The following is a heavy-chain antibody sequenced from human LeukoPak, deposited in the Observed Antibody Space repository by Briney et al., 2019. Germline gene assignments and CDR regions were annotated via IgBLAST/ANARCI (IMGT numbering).Heavy chain of an antibody. CDR2: IYSGGST. V-gene: IGHV3-66*01. Sequence: GGSLRLSCAASGFTVGSNYMSWVRQAPGKGLEWVSVIYSGGSTYYADSVKGRFTISRDNSKNTLYLQMNSLRAEDTAVYYCARGHWGYYDSSGYLWRYGGQGTLVTVSS. D-gene: IGHD3-22*01. CDR3: ARGHWGYYDSSGYLWRY. J-gene: IGHJ4*02. CDR1: GFTVGSNY.